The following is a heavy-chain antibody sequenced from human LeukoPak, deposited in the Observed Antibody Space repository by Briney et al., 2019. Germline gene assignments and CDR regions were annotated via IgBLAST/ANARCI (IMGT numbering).Heavy chain of an antibody. CDR1: GFTFSSYG. Sequence: HPGRSLRLSCAASGFTFSSYGMHWVRQAPGKGLEWVAVISHDGSNKYYADSVKGRFTISRDNSKNTLYLQMNSLRAEDTAVYYCAKDRRYDILTGYYPSYWGQGTLVTVSS. J-gene: IGHJ4*02. CDR2: ISHDGSNK. D-gene: IGHD3-9*01. V-gene: IGHV3-30*18. CDR3: AKDRRYDILTGYYPSY.